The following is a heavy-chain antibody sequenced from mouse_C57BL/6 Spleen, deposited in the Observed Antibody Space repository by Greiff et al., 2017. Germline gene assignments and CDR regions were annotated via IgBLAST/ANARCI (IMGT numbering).Heavy chain of an antibody. Sequence: VQLQQSVAELVRPGASVKLSCTASGFNIKNTYMPWVKQRPEQGLEWIGRIDPANGNTKYAPKFQGKATITADTSSNTAYLQLSSLTSEDTAIYYCARGGDVGFDYWGQGTTLTVSS. J-gene: IGHJ2*01. CDR2: IDPANGNT. V-gene: IGHV14-3*01. CDR3: ARGGDVGFDY. CDR1: GFNIKNTY. D-gene: IGHD3-3*01.